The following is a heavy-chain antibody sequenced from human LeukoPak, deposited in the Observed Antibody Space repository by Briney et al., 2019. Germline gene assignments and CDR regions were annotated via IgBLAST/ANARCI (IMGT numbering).Heavy chain of an antibody. Sequence: GGSLRLSCAASGFTFSSYAMSWVRQAPGKGLEWVSAISGSGGSTYYADSVKGRFTISRDNSKNTLCLQMNSLRAEDTAVYYCAKDPPYYYDSSGFDYWGQGTLVTVSS. V-gene: IGHV3-23*01. CDR1: GFTFSSYA. D-gene: IGHD3-22*01. CDR2: ISGSGGST. J-gene: IGHJ4*02. CDR3: AKDPPYYYDSSGFDY.